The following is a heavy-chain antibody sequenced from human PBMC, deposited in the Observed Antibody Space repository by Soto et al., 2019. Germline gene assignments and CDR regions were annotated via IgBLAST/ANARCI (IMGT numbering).Heavy chain of an antibody. D-gene: IGHD1-26*01. Sequence: QVQLVESGGGVVQPGRSLTLSCAASGFTFSSYGMHWVRQAPGKGLEWLAVISFDGNYKFHADSVKGRFTISRDNSKNTLFLEMSSARAEDTAVYYCVKDNLHSGSYANWYFDLWGRGTLVTVSS. V-gene: IGHV3-30*18. J-gene: IGHJ2*01. CDR3: VKDNLHSGSYANWYFDL. CDR1: GFTFSSYG. CDR2: ISFDGNYK.